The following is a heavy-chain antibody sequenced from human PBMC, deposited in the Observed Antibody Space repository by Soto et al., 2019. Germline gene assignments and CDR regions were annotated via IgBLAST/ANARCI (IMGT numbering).Heavy chain of an antibody. J-gene: IGHJ6*02. CDR1: GYIFVNYG. Sequence: QVQLVQSGDEVKKPGASVKVSCKASGYIFVNYGIAWVRQAPGQGLEWMGWISPYTGNTHSATKVQGRLTITTDTSTCTAYMDLGSLRSDDTAVYYCVMVDNYVTPTPQDVWGQGTTVTVSS. D-gene: IGHD3-16*01. CDR3: VMVDNYVTPTPQDV. CDR2: ISPYTGNT. V-gene: IGHV1-18*01.